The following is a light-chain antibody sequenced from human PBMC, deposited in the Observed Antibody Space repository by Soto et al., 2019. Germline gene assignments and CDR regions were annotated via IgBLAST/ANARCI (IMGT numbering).Light chain of an antibody. J-gene: IGKJ1*01. Sequence: DIQMTQSPSTLSASVGDRVTITCRASQSITNRLAWYQQKPGKAPKVLIFDASSLESGVPSRFSGSGSGTEFSLTISSLQPDDSATYYCQHYGNVWTFGQGTKVDIK. V-gene: IGKV1-5*01. CDR2: DAS. CDR1: QSITNR. CDR3: QHYGNVWT.